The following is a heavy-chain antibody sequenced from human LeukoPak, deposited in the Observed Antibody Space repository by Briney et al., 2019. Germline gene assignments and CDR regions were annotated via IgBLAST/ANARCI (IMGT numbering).Heavy chain of an antibody. J-gene: IGHJ4*02. CDR2: INPNSGGT. CDR1: GYTYTTDG. CDR3: ARADMSSDYTPNDY. D-gene: IGHD3-3*01. Sequence: ASVKVSCKASGYTYTTDGISWVRQAPGQGLEWMGWINPNSGGTNYAQRFQGRVTMTRDTSISTAYMELSRLRSDDTAVYYCARADMSSDYTPNDYWGQGTLVTVSS. V-gene: IGHV1-2*02.